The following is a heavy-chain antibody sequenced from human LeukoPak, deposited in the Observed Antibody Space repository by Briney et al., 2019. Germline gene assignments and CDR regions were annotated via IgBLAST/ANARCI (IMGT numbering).Heavy chain of an antibody. V-gene: IGHV3-23*01. J-gene: IGHJ4*01. CDR1: GFTFSSYA. CDR2: ISGSGGST. CDR3: AKDPPIAARRSLKNLDY. D-gene: IGHD6-6*01. Sequence: PGGSLRLSCAASGFTFSSYAMSWVRQAPGKGLEWVSAISGSGGSTYYADSVKGRFTISRDNSKNTLYLQMNSLRAEDTAVYYCAKDPPIAARRSLKNLDYWGQGTLVTVSS.